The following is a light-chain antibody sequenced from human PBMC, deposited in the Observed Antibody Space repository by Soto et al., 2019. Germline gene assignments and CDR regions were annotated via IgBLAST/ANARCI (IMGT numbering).Light chain of an antibody. CDR1: QSVSSS. J-gene: IGKJ3*01. V-gene: IGKV3-11*01. CDR3: QQSSNWVCT. Sequence: EIVLTQSPATLSLSPGDRATLSCRASQSVSSSLAWYQQKPGQAPRLLIYDASNRATGIPARFSGSGSGTDFTLTSNSLEHEDFAVYFCQQSSNWVCTFGPGTKVDIK. CDR2: DAS.